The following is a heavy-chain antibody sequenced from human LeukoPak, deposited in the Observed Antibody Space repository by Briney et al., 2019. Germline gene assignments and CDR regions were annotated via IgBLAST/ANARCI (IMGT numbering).Heavy chain of an antibody. V-gene: IGHV5-51*01. CDR1: GYSFTSYW. CDR2: IYPGDSDT. Sequence: GESLKISCKGSGYSFTSYWIGWVRQMPGKGLEWMGIIYPGDSDTRYSPSFQGQVTISADKSISTAYLQWSSLKASDTAMYYCARLYNRGSGGYYNLVYYYGMDVWGQGTTVTVSS. CDR3: ARLYNRGSGGYYNLVYYYGMDV. D-gene: IGHD3-10*01. J-gene: IGHJ6*02.